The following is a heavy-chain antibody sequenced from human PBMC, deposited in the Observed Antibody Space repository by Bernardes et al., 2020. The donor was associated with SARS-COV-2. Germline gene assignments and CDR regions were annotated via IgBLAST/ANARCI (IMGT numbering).Heavy chain of an antibody. Sequence: GGSLRLSRAASGFTFITYNMNWVRQAPGKGLEWVSYISTSGSTIYYADSVKGRFTISRDNAKNSLYLQMNSLRADDTAVYYCAAAPYSTSWYYFDYWGQGTLVTVSS. CDR3: AAAPYSTSWYYFDY. D-gene: IGHD6-13*01. J-gene: IGHJ4*02. CDR1: GFTFITYN. CDR2: ISTSGSTI. V-gene: IGHV3-48*01.